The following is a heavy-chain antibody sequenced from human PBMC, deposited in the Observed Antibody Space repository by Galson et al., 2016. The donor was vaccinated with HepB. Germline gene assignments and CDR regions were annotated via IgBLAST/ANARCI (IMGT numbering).Heavy chain of an antibody. Sequence: SVKVSCKASGGTFSSYAIRWVRQAPGQGLEWVGGIIPMFGTTNHAKKFQGRVTMTRDTSKNTAYLDLSSLRSEDTAVYYGSRGGGGPWGQGTLVTVSS. J-gene: IGHJ4*02. D-gene: IGHD2-15*01. V-gene: IGHV1-69*05. CDR1: GGTFSSYA. CDR3: SRGGGGP. CDR2: IIPMFGTT.